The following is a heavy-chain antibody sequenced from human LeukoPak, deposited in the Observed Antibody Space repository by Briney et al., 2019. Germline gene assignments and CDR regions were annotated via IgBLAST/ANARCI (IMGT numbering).Heavy chain of an antibody. CDR2: IYYNGDV. V-gene: IGHV4-31*03. D-gene: IGHD1-26*01. J-gene: IGHJ2*01. CDR3: GGETLQRHRWEPTPPWYFDL. CDR1: GGSIYSAAYY. Sequence: PSETLSLTCTVSGGSIYSAAYYWSWIRQHPGKGLEWIGYIYYNGDVYYNPSLKSRVTMSVDTSKNQFSLKLSSVTAADTAVYYCGGETLQRHRWEPTPPWYFDLWGRGTLVTVSS.